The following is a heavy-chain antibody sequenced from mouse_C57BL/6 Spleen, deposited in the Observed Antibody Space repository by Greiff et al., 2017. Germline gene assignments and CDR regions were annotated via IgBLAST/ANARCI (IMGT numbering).Heavy chain of an antibody. D-gene: IGHD3-2*02. V-gene: IGHV1-61*01. CDR3: ARCTQATGYYFDY. Sequence: QVKLQQPGAELVRPGSSVKLSCKASGYTFTSYWMDWVKQRPGQGLEWIGNIYPSDSETHNNQKFKDKATLTVDKSSSTAYMQLSSLTSEDSAVYYCARCTQATGYYFDYWGQGTTLTVSS. J-gene: IGHJ2*01. CDR2: IYPSDSET. CDR1: GYTFTSYW.